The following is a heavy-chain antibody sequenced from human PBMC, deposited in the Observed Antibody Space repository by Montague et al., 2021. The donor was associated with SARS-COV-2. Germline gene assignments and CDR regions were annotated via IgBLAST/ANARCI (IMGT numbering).Heavy chain of an antibody. J-gene: IGHJ4*02. CDR1: GGSINNYY. Sequence: SETRSLTCTVSGGSINNYYWSWIRQPPGRGLEWIGYIYYSGSTEYSPSLKSRVTMSIDTSKNQFSLKLSSVTAADTAVYYCARHGWGWLRLLRPPDYWGQGTLVTVSS. V-gene: IGHV4-59*08. CDR3: ARHGWGWLRLLRPPDY. CDR2: IYYSGST. D-gene: IGHD5-12*01.